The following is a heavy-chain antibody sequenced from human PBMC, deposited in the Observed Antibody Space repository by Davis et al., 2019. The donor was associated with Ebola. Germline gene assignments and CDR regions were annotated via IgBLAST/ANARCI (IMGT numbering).Heavy chain of an antibody. J-gene: IGHJ4*02. CDR1: GYTFTSYG. CDR2: INPHNGNT. CDR3: ARVYSSGWYAGDIDY. V-gene: IGHV1-18*04. Sequence: AASVKVSCKASGYTFTSYGITWVRQAPGQGLEWMGWINPHNGNTNYAQNVQGRVTMTTDTSTSTAYMEVGILRSDDTAVYYCARVYSSGWYAGDIDYWGQGTLVTVSS. D-gene: IGHD6-19*01.